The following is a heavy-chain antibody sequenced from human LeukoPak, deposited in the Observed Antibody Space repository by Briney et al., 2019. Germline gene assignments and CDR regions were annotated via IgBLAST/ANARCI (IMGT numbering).Heavy chain of an antibody. CDR2: IYYSGST. J-gene: IGHJ5*02. Sequence: SETLSLTCTVSGGSISSYYWSWIRQPPGKGLEWIGYIYYSGSTNYNPSLKSRVTISVDTSKNQFSLKLSSVTAADTAVYYCARDQDCSSTSCYQGFDPWGQGTLATVSS. CDR1: GGSISSYY. CDR3: ARDQDCSSTSCYQGFDP. D-gene: IGHD2-2*01. V-gene: IGHV4-59*01.